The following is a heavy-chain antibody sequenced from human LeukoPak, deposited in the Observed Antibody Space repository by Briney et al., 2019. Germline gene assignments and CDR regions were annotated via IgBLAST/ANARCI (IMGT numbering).Heavy chain of an antibody. CDR3: ARTGSTVTMLYPFDH. CDR1: GGSISGYY. CDR2: IYYSGST. J-gene: IGHJ4*02. Sequence: PSETLSLTCTVSGGSISGYYYNWIRQPPGKGLEWIGYIYYSGSTNYNPSLKSRVSISVDTSKNQFSLKLSSVTAADTAVYYCARTGSTVTMLYPFDHWGQGTLVTVSS. V-gene: IGHV4-59*01. D-gene: IGHD4-17*01.